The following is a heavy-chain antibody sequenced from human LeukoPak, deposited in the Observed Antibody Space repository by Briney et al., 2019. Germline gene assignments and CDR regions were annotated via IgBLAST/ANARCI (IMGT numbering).Heavy chain of an antibody. D-gene: IGHD3-22*01. J-gene: IGHJ6*02. CDR3: ARGEALSETEWLSLYYYYYYGMDV. CDR1: GFTFSSYS. V-gene: IGHV3-21*01. Sequence: GGSLRLSCAASGFTFSSYSMTWVRQAPGKGLEWVSSISSSSSYIYYADSVKGRFTISRDNAKNSLYLQMNSLRAEDTAVYYCARGEALSETEWLSLYYYYYYGMDVWGQGTTVTVSS. CDR2: ISSSSSYI.